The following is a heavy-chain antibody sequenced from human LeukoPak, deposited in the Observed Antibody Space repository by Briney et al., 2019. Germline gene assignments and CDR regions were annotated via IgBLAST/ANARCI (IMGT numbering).Heavy chain of an antibody. Sequence: PGGSLRLSCAASGFTFSSYAIRWVRQAPGKGLEGVPAISGSGGSTYYADSVKGRFTISRDNSKNTLYLQMNSLRAEDTAVYYCARRCNPGGGIAVAGTGYYYYYMDVWGKGTTVTVSS. V-gene: IGHV3-23*01. J-gene: IGHJ6*03. CDR3: ARRCNPGGGIAVAGTGYYYYYMDV. CDR1: GFTFSSYA. D-gene: IGHD6-19*01. CDR2: ISGSGGST.